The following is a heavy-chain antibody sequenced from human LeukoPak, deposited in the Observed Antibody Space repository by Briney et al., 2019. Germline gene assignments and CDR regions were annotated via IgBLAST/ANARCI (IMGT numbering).Heavy chain of an antibody. V-gene: IGHV5-51*01. CDR3: ARSTLGYCSSTSCYPDAFDI. J-gene: IGHJ3*02. CDR2: IYPGDSDT. CDR1: GYSFTSYW. D-gene: IGHD2-2*01. Sequence: KRGESLKISCQASGYSFTSYWIGWVRQMPGKGLEWMGIIYPGDSDTRYSPSFQGQVTISADKSISTAYLQWSSLKASDTAMYYCARSTLGYCSSTSCYPDAFDIWGQGTMVTVSS.